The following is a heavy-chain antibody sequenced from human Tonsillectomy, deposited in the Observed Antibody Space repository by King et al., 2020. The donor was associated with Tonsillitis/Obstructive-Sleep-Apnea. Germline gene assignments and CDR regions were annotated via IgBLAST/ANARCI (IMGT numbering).Heavy chain of an antibody. CDR3: ARGITNGSYYDSHMDV. CDR1: GGSLSDYY. CDR2: INHSRTT. J-gene: IGHJ6*03. D-gene: IGHD3-16*01. V-gene: IGHV4-34*01. Sequence: QVQLQQWGAGLLKPSETLSLTCAVYGGSLSDYYWNWIRQPPGKGLEWVGEINHSRTTNYNPSLGGRVTISVDTSKNQFSLNLSSVTAADTAVYYCARGITNGSYYDSHMDVWGKGTTVTVSS.